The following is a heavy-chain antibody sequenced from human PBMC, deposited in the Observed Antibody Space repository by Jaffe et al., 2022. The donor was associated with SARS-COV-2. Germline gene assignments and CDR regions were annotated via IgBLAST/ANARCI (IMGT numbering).Heavy chain of an antibody. D-gene: IGHD2-2*01. Sequence: QVQLQESGPGLVKPLETLSLTCTVSGYSISSGYYWGWIRQPPGKGLEWIGNFFHGGSTFYSPSLKSRVTMSADTSKNQFSLRLTSVTAADTAVYYCTRAYCSSTSCYEFDNWGQGTLVTVSS. CDR3: TRAYCSSTSCYEFDN. J-gene: IGHJ4*02. CDR2: FFHGGST. V-gene: IGHV4-38-2*02. CDR1: GYSISSGYY.